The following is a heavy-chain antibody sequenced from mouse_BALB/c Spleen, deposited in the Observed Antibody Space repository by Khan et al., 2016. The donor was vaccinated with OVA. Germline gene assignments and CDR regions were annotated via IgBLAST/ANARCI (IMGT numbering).Heavy chain of an antibody. CDR3: TRWATWFFDV. CDR1: GYTFTNYW. D-gene: IGHD3-1*01. CDR2: IYPGVGYI. Sequence: QVQLQQSGAELVRPGTSVKISCKASGYTFTNYWLGWVKQRPGHGLEWLGDIYPGVGYINYNEKFKGRATLTASSSSSTAYIQISGLTSEESAVYFYTRWATWFFDVWGAGTTVTVSS. V-gene: IGHV1-63*02. J-gene: IGHJ1*01.